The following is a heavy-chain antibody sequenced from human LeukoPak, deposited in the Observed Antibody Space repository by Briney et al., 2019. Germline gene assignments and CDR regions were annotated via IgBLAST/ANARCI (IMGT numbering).Heavy chain of an antibody. V-gene: IGHV3-7*01. CDR2: INQDGSEE. Sequence: GGSLRLSCAASGFTFSSSAMSWVRQAPGKGLEWVANINQDGSEENCLDSVKGRFTISRDNAQNSLYLQMNGLRVEDTAVYYCTRRLDEWGQGTLVTVSS. CDR1: GFTFSSSA. J-gene: IGHJ4*02. CDR3: TRRLDE. D-gene: IGHD3-16*01.